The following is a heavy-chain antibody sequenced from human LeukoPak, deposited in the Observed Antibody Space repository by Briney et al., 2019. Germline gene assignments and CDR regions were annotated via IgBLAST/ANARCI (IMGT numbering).Heavy chain of an antibody. D-gene: IGHD4-23*01. CDR2: TYYRSTLYN. V-gene: IGHV6-1*01. J-gene: IGHJ5*02. Sequence: SQTLSLTCAISGDSVSSNSVTWNWIRQSPSRGLEWLGRTYYRSTLYNDYAVSVRGRITVNPDTSKNQFSLPLNSVTPEDTAVYYCARRLTQYDCFDPWGQGILVTVSS. CDR1: GDSVSSNSVT. CDR3: ARRLTQYDCFDP.